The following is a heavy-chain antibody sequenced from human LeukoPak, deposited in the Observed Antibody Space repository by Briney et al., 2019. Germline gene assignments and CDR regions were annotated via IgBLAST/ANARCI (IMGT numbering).Heavy chain of an antibody. CDR1: GFTFSTYG. D-gene: IGHD3-10*01. CDR2: VTSGATT. J-gene: IGHJ4*02. CDR3: AKENSGSYSPVYF. V-gene: IGHV3-23*01. Sequence: PGGSLRLSCAASGFTFSTYGMTWVRQAPGKGLEWVSSVTSGATTYYAGSVKGRFTISRDNSKNTVYLQMNSLRDEDTALYYCAKENSGSYSPVYFWGQGTLVTVSS.